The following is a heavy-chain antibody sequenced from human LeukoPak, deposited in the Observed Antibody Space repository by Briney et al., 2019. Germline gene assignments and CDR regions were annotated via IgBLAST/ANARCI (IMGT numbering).Heavy chain of an antibody. CDR3: ARGEGGSWALDY. D-gene: IGHD6-13*01. CDR2: ISSNGGST. CDR1: GFTFSRYG. V-gene: IGHV3-64*02. Sequence: GGSLRLSCAASGFTFSRYGMHWVRQAPGKGPEYVSAISSNGGSTYYADSVKGRFTISRDNSKNTLYLQMGSLRAEDMAVYHCARGEGGSWALDYWGQGILVTVSS. J-gene: IGHJ4*02.